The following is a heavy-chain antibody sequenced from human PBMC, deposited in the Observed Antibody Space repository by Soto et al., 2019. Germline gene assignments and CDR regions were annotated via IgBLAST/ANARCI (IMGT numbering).Heavy chain of an antibody. V-gene: IGHV1-46*01. Sequence: ASVKVSCKAPGDTFTSYYMHWVRQAPGHGLEWMGVINPNGGGTRFAQKFPARVTMPSDTSTSSVNMELRRLTTEDTADYYCARSSGGALGITIEGTNWFAPWGQGALVTVSS. CDR1: GDTFTSYY. J-gene: IGHJ5*02. D-gene: IGHD1-26*01. CDR3: ARSSGGALGITIEGTNWFAP. CDR2: INPNGGGT.